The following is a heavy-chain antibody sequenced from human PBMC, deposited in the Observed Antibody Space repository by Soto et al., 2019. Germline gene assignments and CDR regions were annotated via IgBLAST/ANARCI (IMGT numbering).Heavy chain of an antibody. CDR1: GYTFSNYG. Sequence: ASVKVCCKAAGYTFSNYGVTWVRQAAGQALEWMGCISTYNDDTNYAQNLQGRVTLTTDTSTSTAYMELRSLTLDDTALYFCARGDILTGYFDFWGQGTLVTVSS. V-gene: IGHV1-18*04. J-gene: IGHJ4*02. CDR3: ARGDILTGYFDF. D-gene: IGHD3-9*01. CDR2: ISTYNDDT.